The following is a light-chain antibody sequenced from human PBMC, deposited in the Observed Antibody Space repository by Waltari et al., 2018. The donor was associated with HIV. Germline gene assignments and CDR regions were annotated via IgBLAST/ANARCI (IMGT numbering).Light chain of an antibody. CDR3: QSYDSSLSGYV. CDR1: SSNIGAGYD. V-gene: IGLV1-40*01. J-gene: IGLJ1*01. Sequence: QSVLTQPPSVSGAPGQRVTISCTGSSSNIGAGYDVHWYHQLQGSVPKPLIYTKTNRPAGVPDRFSGSKSGTSASLAITGLQDEDEADYYGQSYDSSLSGYVFGIGTKVTVL. CDR2: TKT.